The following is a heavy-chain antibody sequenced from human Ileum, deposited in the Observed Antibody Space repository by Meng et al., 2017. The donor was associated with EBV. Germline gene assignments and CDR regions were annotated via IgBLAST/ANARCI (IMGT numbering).Heavy chain of an antibody. Sequence: VPVVEFGGGLVGPGGSLRLSGVVSGLPFSAAWLTWLRQTPGKGLEWVGRIRSKSDGGPIEYAAPVKGRSTISRDDSKDTLYLQLNSLKTEDTGVYYCATDLWGIYPMTWGQGTLVTVSS. CDR3: ATDLWGIYPMT. D-gene: IGHD3-16*02. J-gene: IGHJ5*02. V-gene: IGHV3-15*01. CDR1: GLPFSAAW. CDR2: IRSKSDGGPI.